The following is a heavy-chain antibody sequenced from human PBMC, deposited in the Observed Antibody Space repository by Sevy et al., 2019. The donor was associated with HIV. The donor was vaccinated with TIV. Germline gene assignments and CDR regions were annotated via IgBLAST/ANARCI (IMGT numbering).Heavy chain of an antibody. CDR2: ISSSSSTI. V-gene: IGHV3-48*01. Sequence: GGSLRLSCAASGFTFSSYSMNWVRQAPGKGLEWVSYISSSSSTIYYADSVKGRFTISRDNAKNSLYLQMNSLRAEDTAVYYCARGDIDFYYYGMDVWGQGTTVTVSS. CDR3: ARGDIDFYYYGMDV. J-gene: IGHJ6*02. D-gene: IGHD2-15*01. CDR1: GFTFSSYS.